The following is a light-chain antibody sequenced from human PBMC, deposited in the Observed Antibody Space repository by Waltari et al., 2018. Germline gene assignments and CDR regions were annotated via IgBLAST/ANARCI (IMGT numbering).Light chain of an antibody. CDR3: QQSYRFPYT. CDR2: GSS. V-gene: IGKV1-39*01. J-gene: IGKJ2*01. CDR1: QTICPY. Sequence: DIQMTQSPSSLAASVGDRVTITCRTSQTICPYLSWYQQKAGTAPKLLIYGSSNLQRGVPSRFIGGGSGTDFTLTISSLQPEDFATYFWQQSYRFPYTFGQGTNLEIK.